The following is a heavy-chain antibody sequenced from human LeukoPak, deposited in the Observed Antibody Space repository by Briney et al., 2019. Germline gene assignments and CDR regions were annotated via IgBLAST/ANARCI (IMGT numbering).Heavy chain of an antibody. J-gene: IGHJ4*02. D-gene: IGHD3-10*01. CDR1: GYTLTELS. CDR3: ATRMVRGVIFPY. Sequence: ASVKVSCKVSGYTLTELSIYWVRQAPGKGLEWMGSFDPEDGEVIYAQKFQGRVTMTEDTSTDTAYMELSSLRSEDTAVYYCATRMVRGVIFPYWGQGTLVTVSS. V-gene: IGHV1-24*01. CDR2: FDPEDGEV.